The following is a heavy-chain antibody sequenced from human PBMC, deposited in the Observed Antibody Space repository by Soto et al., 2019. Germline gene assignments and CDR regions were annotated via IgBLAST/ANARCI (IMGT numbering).Heavy chain of an antibody. CDR3: ARDPQDYVWGSYPTAFDY. D-gene: IGHD3-16*01. Sequence: NPSETLSLTCAVSGGSISSSNWWSWVRQPPGKGLEWIGEIYHSGSTNYNPSLKSRVTISVDKSKNQFSLKLSSVTAADTAVYYCARDPQDYVWGSYPTAFDYWGQGTLVTVSS. J-gene: IGHJ4*02. CDR1: GGSISSSNW. V-gene: IGHV4-4*02. CDR2: IYHSGST.